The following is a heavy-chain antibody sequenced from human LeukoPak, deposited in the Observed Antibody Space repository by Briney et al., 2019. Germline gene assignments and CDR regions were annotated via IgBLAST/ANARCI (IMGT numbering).Heavy chain of an antibody. D-gene: IGHD2/OR15-2a*01. CDR1: GYTFTSYY. Sequence: GASVKVSCKASGYTFTSYYIHWVRHAPGHGLEWMGMINPSGDSTSYPQKFQGRVTVTRDTSTSTVYMDLSSLRSEDTAVYYCAREPPLSDYHYGMDVWGQGTTVTVSS. J-gene: IGHJ6*02. CDR2: INPSGDST. V-gene: IGHV1-46*01. CDR3: AREPPLSDYHYGMDV.